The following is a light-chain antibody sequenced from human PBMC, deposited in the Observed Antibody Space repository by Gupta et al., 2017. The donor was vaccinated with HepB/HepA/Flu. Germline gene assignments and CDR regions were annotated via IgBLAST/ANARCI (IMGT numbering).Light chain of an antibody. V-gene: IGKV2-28*01. J-gene: IGKJ2*03. Sequence: DIVMTQSPLSLPVTPGEPASISCRSSQSLLHSNGYNYLDWYLQKPGQSPQLLIYLGSNRASGVPDRFSGSGSGTDFTLKIRRGEAEDVGVYYCMQALQTKSFGQGTKLEIK. CDR1: QSLLHSNGYNY. CDR2: LGS. CDR3: MQALQTKS.